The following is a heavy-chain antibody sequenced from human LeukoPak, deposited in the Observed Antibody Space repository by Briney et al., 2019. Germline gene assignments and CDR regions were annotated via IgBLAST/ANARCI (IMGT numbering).Heavy chain of an antibody. J-gene: IGHJ6*02. D-gene: IGHD2-2*01. CDR2: ISSSSSYI. CDR1: GFTFSSYS. V-gene: IGHV3-21*01. CDR3: TRDTEVPMDV. Sequence: GGSLRLSCAASGFTFSSYSMNWVHQAPGRGLEWVSSISSSSSYIYYADSVKGRFTISRDNAKDSVYLQMNSLRVEDTAVYYCTRDTEVPMDVWGQGTTVTVSS.